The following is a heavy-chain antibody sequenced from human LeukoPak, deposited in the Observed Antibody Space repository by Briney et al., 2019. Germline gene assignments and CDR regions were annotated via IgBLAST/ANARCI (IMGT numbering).Heavy chain of an antibody. J-gene: IGHJ4*02. CDR2: VSYSGGT. Sequence: SETLSLTCTVSGASFSSSPYFWGWIRQPPGKGLEWIGSVSYSGGTYYNPSLKSRVTISLDTSKNQFSLKLASVTAADTAVYYCARAGSSIAARPPDYWGQGTLVTVSS. CDR3: ARAGSSIAARPPDY. V-gene: IGHV4-39*07. D-gene: IGHD6-6*01. CDR1: GASFSSSPYF.